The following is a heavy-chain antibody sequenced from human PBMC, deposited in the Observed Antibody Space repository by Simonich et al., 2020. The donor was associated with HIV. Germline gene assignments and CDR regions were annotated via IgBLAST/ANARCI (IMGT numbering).Heavy chain of an antibody. D-gene: IGHD2-2*01. J-gene: IGHJ4*02. CDR1: GGSFSGYY. CDR2: INHSGST. Sequence: QVQLQQWGAGLLKPSETLYLTCAVYGGSFSGYYWSWIRQPPGKGLGWIGEINHSGSTNYNPSLKSRVTISVDTSKNQFSLKLSSVTAADTAVYYCARGFYQRLYYFDYWGQGTLVTVSS. CDR3: ARGFYQRLYYFDY. V-gene: IGHV4-34*01.